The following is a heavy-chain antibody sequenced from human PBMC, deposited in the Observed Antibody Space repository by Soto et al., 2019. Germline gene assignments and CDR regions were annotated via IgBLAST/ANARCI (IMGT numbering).Heavy chain of an antibody. J-gene: IGHJ4*02. CDR1: GFTFSSYA. D-gene: IGHD2-2*01. CDR3: AKDSPFCTSTSCYFDY. Sequence: GESLKISCAASGFTFSSYAMNWVRQAPGKGLEWVSTISGGGRNTFYADSVKGRFTISRDNSKNTLYLQMNNLGAEDTAMFFCAKDSPFCTSTSCYFDYWGQGALVTVSS. CDR2: ISGGGRNT. V-gene: IGHV3-23*01.